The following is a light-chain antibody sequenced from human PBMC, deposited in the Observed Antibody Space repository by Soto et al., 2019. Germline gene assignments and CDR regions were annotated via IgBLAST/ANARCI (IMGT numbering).Light chain of an antibody. CDR3: QQYGSSIT. V-gene: IGKV3-20*01. CDR2: GAS. Sequence: EIGLTQSPGTLSLSPGERATLSCRASQSVSSSYLAWYQQKPGQAPRLLIYGASSRATGIPDRFSGSGSGTDFTLTISRLEPEDFAVYYCQQYGSSITFGQGTRLENK. CDR1: QSVSSSY. J-gene: IGKJ5*01.